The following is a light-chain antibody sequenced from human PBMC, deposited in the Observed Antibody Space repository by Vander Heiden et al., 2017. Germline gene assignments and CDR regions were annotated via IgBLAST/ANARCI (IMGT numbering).Light chain of an antibody. CDR3: SSYTSSSTYV. CDR1: SSDVGYFNY. Sequence: QSALTQPASVSGSTGQAITISCTGTSSDVGYFNYVYWYQQHPGKAPKLMLYDVSNRPSGVSNRFSGSTSDNTASLTISALQAEDEADYYCSSYTSSSTYVFGTGTKVTVL. V-gene: IGLV2-14*01. J-gene: IGLJ1*01. CDR2: DVS.